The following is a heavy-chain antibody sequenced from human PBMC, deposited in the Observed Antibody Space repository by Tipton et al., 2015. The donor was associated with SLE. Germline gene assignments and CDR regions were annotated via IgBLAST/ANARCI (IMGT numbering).Heavy chain of an antibody. CDR1: GGSISSSSYY. CDR2: IYCSGST. V-gene: IGHV4-39*07. CDR3: ARGGEQLVYYFDY. Sequence: TLSLTCTVSGGSISSSSYYWGWIRQPPGKGLEWIGSIYCSGSTYYNPSLKSRVTISVDTSKNQFSLKLSSVTAADTAVYYCARGGEQLVYYFDYWGQGTLVTVSS. D-gene: IGHD6-13*01. J-gene: IGHJ4*02.